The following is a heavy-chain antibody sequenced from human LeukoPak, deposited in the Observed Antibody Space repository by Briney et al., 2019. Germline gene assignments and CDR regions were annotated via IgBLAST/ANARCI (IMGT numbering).Heavy chain of an antibody. J-gene: IGHJ4*02. D-gene: IGHD3-10*01. CDR3: AGLSYDSGSGTTVHFDC. CDR2: IYYGGST. CDR1: GGSISGYY. Sequence: SETLSLTCTVSGGSISGYYWSWIRQPPGKRLEWIGYIYYGGSTDYNPSLKSRVAMSVDTPKNQFSLKLSSVTPADTAVYYCAGLSYDSGSGTTVHFDCWGQGTLVTVSS. V-gene: IGHV4-59*01.